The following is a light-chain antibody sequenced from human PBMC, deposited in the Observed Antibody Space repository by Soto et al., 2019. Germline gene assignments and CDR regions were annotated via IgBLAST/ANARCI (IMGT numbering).Light chain of an antibody. CDR2: GAS. CDR1: QSVNSNH. Sequence: EIVLTQSPGTLSLSPGERATLSCRASQSVNSNHLAWYQQRPGQAPRLLIYGASIRATGIPDRFSGSGSGTDFTLIIIILEPEDFVVFYCQQYGTSLVPFGQGTRLEIK. V-gene: IGKV3-20*01. J-gene: IGKJ5*01. CDR3: QQYGTSLVP.